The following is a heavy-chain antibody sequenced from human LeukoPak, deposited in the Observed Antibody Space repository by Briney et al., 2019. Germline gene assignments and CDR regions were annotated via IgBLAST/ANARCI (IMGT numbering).Heavy chain of an antibody. CDR3: ARAPPARSTMIVVVITRTTNRNFDY. J-gene: IGHJ4*02. Sequence: GASVKVSCKASGYTFTSYGISWVRQAPGQGLEWMGWISAYNGNTNYAQKLQGRVTMTTDTSTSTAYMELRSLRSDDTAVYYCARAPPARSTMIVVVITRTTNRNFDYWGQGTLVTVSS. D-gene: IGHD3-22*01. CDR2: ISAYNGNT. CDR1: GYTFTSYG. V-gene: IGHV1-18*01.